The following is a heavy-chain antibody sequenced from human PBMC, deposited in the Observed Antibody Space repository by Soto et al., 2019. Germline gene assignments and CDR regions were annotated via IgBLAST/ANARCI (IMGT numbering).Heavy chain of an antibody. J-gene: IGHJ5*02. D-gene: IGHD6-13*01. CDR3: ARVETGIAAAGSYNWFDP. CDR1: GFTFSSYS. CDR2: ISSSSSYI. Sequence: GGSLRLSCAASGFTFSSYSMNWVRQAPGKGLEWVSSISSSSSYIYYADSVKGRFTISRDNAKNSLYLQMNSLRAEDTAVYYCARVETGIAAAGSYNWFDPWGQGTLVTVSS. V-gene: IGHV3-21*01.